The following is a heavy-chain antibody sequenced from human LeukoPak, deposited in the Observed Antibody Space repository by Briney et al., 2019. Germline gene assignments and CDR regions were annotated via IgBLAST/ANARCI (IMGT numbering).Heavy chain of an antibody. V-gene: IGHV1-2*02. CDR1: GYTFTDYY. J-gene: IGHJ6*03. CDR2: INPNSAGT. Sequence: ASVKVSCKASGYTFTDYYMHWVRQAPGQGLEWMGWINPNSAGTNYAQKFQGRVTMTRDTSISTAYMELSRLRSDDTAVYYCARGLPKTRYMDVWGKGTTVTVSS. D-gene: IGHD3-16*01. CDR3: ARGLPKTRYMDV.